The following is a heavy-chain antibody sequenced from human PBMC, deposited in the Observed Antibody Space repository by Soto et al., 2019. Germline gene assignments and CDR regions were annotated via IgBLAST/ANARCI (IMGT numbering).Heavy chain of an antibody. J-gene: IGHJ6*02. CDR2: IYPGDSDT. Sequence: GESLKISCKGSGYSFTSYWIGWVRQMPGKGLEWMGVIYPGDSDTRYSPSFQGQVTISADKSISTAYLQWSSLKASDTAMYYCATTETYYYGSGNYYYYYGMDVWGQGTTVTVSS. CDR1: GYSFTSYW. D-gene: IGHD3-10*01. CDR3: ATTETYYYGSGNYYYYYGMDV. V-gene: IGHV5-51*01.